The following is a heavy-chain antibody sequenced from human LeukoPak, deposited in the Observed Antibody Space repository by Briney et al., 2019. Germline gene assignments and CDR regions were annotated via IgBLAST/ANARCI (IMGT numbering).Heavy chain of an antibody. CDR3: AKSFGPVIAAAGTGAD. D-gene: IGHD6-13*01. Sequence: PGGSLRLSCAASAFTFSSYAMSWVRQAPGKGLEWVSVISGSGSSTDYADSVKGRFTISRDNSKNTLYLQMSSLRAEDTGVYYCAKSFGPVIAAAGTGADWGQGTLVTVSS. CDR2: ISGSGSST. J-gene: IGHJ4*02. V-gene: IGHV3-23*01. CDR1: AFTFSSYA.